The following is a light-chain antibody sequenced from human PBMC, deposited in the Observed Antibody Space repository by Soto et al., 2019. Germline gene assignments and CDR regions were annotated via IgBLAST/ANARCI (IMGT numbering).Light chain of an antibody. V-gene: IGKV1-8*01. Sequence: AIRMTQSPSSLSASTGDRVTITCRARQGISSYLAWYQQKPGKAPKLLIYAASTLQSGAPSRFSGSASGTEITLTISSLQSEDFATYYCQQYYSYPRSFGKGIELEIK. CDR1: QGISSY. CDR3: QQYYSYPRS. CDR2: AAS. J-gene: IGKJ2*01.